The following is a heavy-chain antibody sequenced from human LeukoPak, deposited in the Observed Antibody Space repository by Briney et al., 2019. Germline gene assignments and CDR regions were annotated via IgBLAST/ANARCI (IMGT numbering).Heavy chain of an antibody. J-gene: IGHJ4*02. V-gene: IGHV1-69*05. CDR2: IIPIFGTA. Sequence: SVKVSCKASGGTFSSYAISWVRQAPGQGLEWMGGIIPIFGTANYAQKFQGRVTITTDESTSTAYMELSSLRSEDTAVYYCARGVRNGYNSRAFEYWGQGTLVTVSS. CDR3: ARGVRNGYNSRAFEY. CDR1: GGTFSSYA. D-gene: IGHD5-24*01.